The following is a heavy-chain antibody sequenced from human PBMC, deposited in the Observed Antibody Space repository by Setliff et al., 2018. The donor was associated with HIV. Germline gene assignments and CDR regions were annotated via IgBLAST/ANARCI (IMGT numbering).Heavy chain of an antibody. CDR3: ARDGDYNSPYAFDI. D-gene: IGHD1-20*01. J-gene: IGHJ3*02. V-gene: IGHV3-48*03. CDR2: ISGGSGRTK. Sequence: GGSLRLSCAASGFTFSSFEMNWVRQAPGKGLEWVSYISGGSGRTKYYADSVKGRFTISKDNAKNSLYPQMNSLRAEDTAVYYCARDGDYNSPYAFDIWGQGTMVTVSS. CDR1: GFTFSSFE.